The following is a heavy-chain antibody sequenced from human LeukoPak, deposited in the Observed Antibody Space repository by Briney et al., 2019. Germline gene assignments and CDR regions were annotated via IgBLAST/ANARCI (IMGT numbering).Heavy chain of an antibody. J-gene: IGHJ6*04. CDR1: GGSFSGYY. Sequence: SETLSLTCAVYGGSFSGYYWSWIRHPPGKGLEWIGEINHSGSTNYNPSLKSRVTISVDTSKNQFSLKLSSVTAADTAVYYCAREIRSYGSGSYYNRGYYYYYGMDVWGKGTTVTVSS. CDR3: AREIRSYGSGSYYNRGYYYYYGMDV. CDR2: INHSGST. D-gene: IGHD3-10*01. V-gene: IGHV4-34*01.